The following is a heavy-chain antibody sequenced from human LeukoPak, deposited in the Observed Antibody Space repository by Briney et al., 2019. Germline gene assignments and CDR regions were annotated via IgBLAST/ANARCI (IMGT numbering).Heavy chain of an antibody. D-gene: IGHD1-26*01. CDR3: ARVPDTTLIDY. CDR1: GYSISSGYY. V-gene: IGHV4-38-2*02. J-gene: IGHJ4*02. Sequence: SETLSLTCTVSGYSISSGYYWGWIRQPPGKGLEWIGSIYHSGSTYYNPSLKSRVTISVDTSKNQFSLKLGSVTAADTAVYYCARVPDTTLIDYWGQGTLVTVSS. CDR2: IYHSGST.